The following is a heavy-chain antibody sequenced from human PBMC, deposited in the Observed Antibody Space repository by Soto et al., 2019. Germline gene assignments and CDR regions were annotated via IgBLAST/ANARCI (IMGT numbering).Heavy chain of an antibody. CDR1: GFTFSGSA. J-gene: IGHJ4*02. Sequence: GGSLRLSCAASGFTFSGSALHWVRQASGKGLEWGGRIRSKANSYATAYAASVKGRFTISRDDSKNTAYLQMHSLRAEDTAVYDCAKSTAQYYYDSTGYLYYSDYWGQGTRVTVSS. V-gene: IGHV3-73*01. CDR3: AKSTAQYYYDSTGYLYYSDY. CDR2: IRSKANSYAT. D-gene: IGHD3-22*01.